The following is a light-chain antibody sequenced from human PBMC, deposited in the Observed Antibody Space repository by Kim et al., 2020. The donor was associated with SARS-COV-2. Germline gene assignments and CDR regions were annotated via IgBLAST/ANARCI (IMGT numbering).Light chain of an antibody. J-gene: IGLJ3*02. CDR2: TDD. V-gene: IGLV1-44*01. CDR1: RSNIGITA. CDR3: ATWDDSLEAWV. Sequence: GLRVTISCSGSRSNIGITAVHWYQLVPVPAPILHIYTDDRRPSGVPDRFSGSKSGTSASLALSGLLSDDEADYYCATWDDSLEAWVFGGGTQLTVL.